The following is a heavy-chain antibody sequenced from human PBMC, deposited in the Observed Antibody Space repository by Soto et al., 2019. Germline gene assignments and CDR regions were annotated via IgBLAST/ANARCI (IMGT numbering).Heavy chain of an antibody. D-gene: IGHD6-19*01. CDR2: ISHSGSV. CDR1: GGSISSNYF. J-gene: IGHJ4*02. CDR3: ARSFGWYAIDY. Sequence: QVLLQESGPGLVQPSGTLSLSCAVSGGSISSNYFWGWVRQPPGKGLEWVGDISHSGSVNYNPSLKSRVTISIDQSKNQLSLKLNSVTAADTAVYYCARSFGWYAIDYWGQGTLVIVSS. V-gene: IGHV4-4*02.